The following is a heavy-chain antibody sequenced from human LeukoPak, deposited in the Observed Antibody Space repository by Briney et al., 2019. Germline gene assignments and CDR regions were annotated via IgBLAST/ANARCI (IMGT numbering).Heavy chain of an antibody. CDR1: GGSISSHY. V-gene: IGHV4-59*11. D-gene: IGHD3-22*01. CDR3: ARNPRWYYDSSGYYQKDYYYYYMDV. Sequence: SETLSLTCSVSGGSISSHYWSWIRQPPGKGLEWIGYIYYSGSTNYNPSLNSRVTISVDTSKNQFSLKLSSVTAADSAVYYCARNPRWYYDSSGYYQKDYYYYYMDVWGKGTTVTVSS. CDR2: IYYSGST. J-gene: IGHJ6*03.